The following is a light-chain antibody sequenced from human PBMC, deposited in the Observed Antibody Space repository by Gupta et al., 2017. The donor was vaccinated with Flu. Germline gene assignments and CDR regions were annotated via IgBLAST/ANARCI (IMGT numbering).Light chain of an antibody. CDR1: QSSLDSSNNKNY. CDR2: GAS. CDR3: QQYNTIPRT. J-gene: IGKJ1*01. Sequence: CKASQSSLDSSNNKNYLAWYQQRPGQPPKVLIYGASTLESGVPDRFSGSGSGTDFTLTISSLQAEDLAVYYCQQYNTIPRTFGQGTKVEIK. V-gene: IGKV4-1*01.